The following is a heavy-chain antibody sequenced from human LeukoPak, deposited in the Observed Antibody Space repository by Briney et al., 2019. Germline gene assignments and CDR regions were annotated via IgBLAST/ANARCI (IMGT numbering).Heavy chain of an antibody. Sequence: SGPTLVKPTQTLTLTCTFSGFSLSTSGVGVGWIRQPPGKALEWLALIYWDDEKRYSPSLNNRLTITRDTSKNQVLLTMTNMDPVDTATYYCAHTSHRTLPLNDYTVPLNWGQGTLVTVSS. CDR3: AHTSHRTLPLNDYTVPLN. CDR1: GFSLSTSGVG. J-gene: IGHJ4*02. CDR2: IYWDDEK. V-gene: IGHV2-5*02. D-gene: IGHD2-2*02.